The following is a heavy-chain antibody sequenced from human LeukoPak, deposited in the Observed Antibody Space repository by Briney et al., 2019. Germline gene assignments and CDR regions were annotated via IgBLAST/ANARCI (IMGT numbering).Heavy chain of an antibody. J-gene: IGHJ4*02. D-gene: IGHD3-22*01. CDR3: TTDDRHSDDY. V-gene: IGHV3-15*07. CDR2: IKSKTDGETT. Sequence: GSLRLSCAASDLTFNNAWMIWVRQAPGKGPEWVGRIKSKTDGETTDYAAPVKGRFTISRDDSKSTLYLQMNSLQTEDTAVYYCTTDDRHSDDYWGQGTLVTVSS. CDR1: DLTFNNAW.